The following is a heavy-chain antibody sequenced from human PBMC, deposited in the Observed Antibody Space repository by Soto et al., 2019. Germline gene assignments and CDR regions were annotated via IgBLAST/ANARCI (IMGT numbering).Heavy chain of an antibody. J-gene: IGHJ3*02. D-gene: IGHD3-16*02. Sequence: RSLTCTVSGGSISSGDYYWSWIRQPPGKGLEWIGYIYYSGSTYYNPSLKSRVTISVDTSKNQFSLKLSSVTAADTAVYYCARVFNYDYVWGSYRYTGGDAFDIWGQGTMVTVSS. V-gene: IGHV4-30-4*01. CDR1: GGSISSGDYY. CDR2: IYYSGST. CDR3: ARVFNYDYVWGSYRYTGGDAFDI.